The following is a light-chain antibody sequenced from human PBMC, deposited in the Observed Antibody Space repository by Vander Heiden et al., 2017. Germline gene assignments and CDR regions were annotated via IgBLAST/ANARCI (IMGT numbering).Light chain of an antibody. Sequence: EIVLTQSPATLSLSPGERATLSCRASQSVSSYLAWYQQKPGQAPRLLIYDASNSVTGIPARYSGRESRTDFTLTISILEPEDLPVYYCRQRSTWPCTFSQGTKLEIK. CDR1: QSVSSY. J-gene: IGKJ2*02. CDR2: DAS. V-gene: IGKV3-11*01. CDR3: RQRSTWPCT.